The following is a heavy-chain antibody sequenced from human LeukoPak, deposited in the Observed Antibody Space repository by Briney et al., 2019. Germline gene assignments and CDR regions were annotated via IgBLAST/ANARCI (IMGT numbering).Heavy chain of an antibody. CDR1: GYTFTSYD. Sequence: ASVKVSCKASGYTFTSYDINWVRQATGQGLEWMGWMNPNSGNTGYAQKFQGRVTMTRNTSISTAYMELSRLRSDDTAVYYCARAGVWFGRAFDIWGQGTMVTVSS. CDR3: ARAGVWFGRAFDI. J-gene: IGHJ3*02. CDR2: MNPNSGNT. D-gene: IGHD3-10*01. V-gene: IGHV1-8*01.